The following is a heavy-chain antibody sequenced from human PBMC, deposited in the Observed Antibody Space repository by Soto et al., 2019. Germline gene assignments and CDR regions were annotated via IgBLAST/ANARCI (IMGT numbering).Heavy chain of an antibody. V-gene: IGHV4-39*01. CDR1: GGSISSSSYY. J-gene: IGHJ6*02. CDR3: ARHKEGGSYFRYYYYCMDV. D-gene: IGHD1-26*01. Sequence: QLQLQESGPGLVKPSETLSLTCTVSGGSISSSSYYWGWIRQPPGKGLEWIGSIYYSGSTYYNPSLKSRVTISVDTSENQSSLKLSSVTDADTAVYYCARHKEGGSYFRYYYYCMDVWGQGTTVTVSS. CDR2: IYYSGST.